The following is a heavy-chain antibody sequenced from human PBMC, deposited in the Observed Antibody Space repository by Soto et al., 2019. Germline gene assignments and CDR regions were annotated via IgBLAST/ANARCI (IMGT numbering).Heavy chain of an antibody. CDR2: IYYSGST. V-gene: IGHV4-31*03. D-gene: IGHD3-16*01. CDR3: ARVRNRSAQDY. J-gene: IGHJ4*02. Sequence: QVQLQESGPGLVKPSQTLSLTCTVSGGSISSGGYYWSWIRQHPGKGLEWIGYIYYSGSTYYNPPRKSRVTRSVDTSKNQFSLKLSSVAAAATAVYYLARVRNRSAQDYWGQGPLVTVSS. CDR1: GGSISSGGYY.